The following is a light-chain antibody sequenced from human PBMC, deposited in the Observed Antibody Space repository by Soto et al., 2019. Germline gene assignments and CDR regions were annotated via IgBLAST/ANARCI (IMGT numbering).Light chain of an antibody. CDR3: CSYTTSNTRQIV. Sequence: QSALTQPASVPGSPGQSITISRTGTSSDVGGYNYVSWYQQHPGKAPKFMIYDVSNRPSGVSNRFSGSKSGNTASLTISGLQAEDEADYYCCSYTTSNTRQIVFGTGTKVTVL. CDR1: SSDVGGYNY. CDR2: DVS. V-gene: IGLV2-14*01. J-gene: IGLJ1*01.